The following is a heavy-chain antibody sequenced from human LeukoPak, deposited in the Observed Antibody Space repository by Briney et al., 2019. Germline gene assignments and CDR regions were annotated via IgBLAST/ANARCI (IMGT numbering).Heavy chain of an antibody. CDR2: ISYDGSNK. D-gene: IGHD3-10*01. J-gene: IGHJ4*02. CDR3: ARDPSDYGSGSYSERVVDY. CDR1: GFTVSSNY. V-gene: IGHV3-30-3*01. Sequence: GGSLRLSCAASGFTVSSNYMSWVRQAPGKGLEWVAVISYDGSNKYYADSVKGRFTISRDNSKNTLYLQMNSLRAEDTAVYYCARDPSDYGSGSYSERVVDYWGQGTLVTVSS.